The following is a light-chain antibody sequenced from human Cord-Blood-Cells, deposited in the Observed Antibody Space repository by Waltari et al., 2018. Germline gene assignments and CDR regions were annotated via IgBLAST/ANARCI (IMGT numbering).Light chain of an antibody. Sequence: SYELPQPPSVSVSPGQTASMTCAGDKLGDKYACWYQQKPGQSPVLVIYKDSKRPSGIPERFSGSNCGNTATLTIGGTQAMDEADDYCQAWDSSTAVFGTGTKVTVL. V-gene: IGLV3-1*01. J-gene: IGLJ1*01. CDR3: QAWDSSTAV. CDR2: KDS. CDR1: KLGDKY.